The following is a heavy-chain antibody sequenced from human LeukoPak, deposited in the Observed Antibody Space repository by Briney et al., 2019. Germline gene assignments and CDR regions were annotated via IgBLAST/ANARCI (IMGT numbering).Heavy chain of an antibody. V-gene: IGHV3-7*01. J-gene: IGHJ4*02. D-gene: IGHD3-22*01. CDR2: IKEDGSDI. Sequence: GGSLRLSCVGSGFTFSSYWMNWVRQAPGKGLEWVSSIKEDGSDIYYVDSVKGRFTISRDNAKSSLYLQMKSLRGEDTAVYYCVRVVRPYSSVQVFGIWGQGTLVTVSS. CDR3: VRVVRPYSSVQVFGI. CDR1: GFTFSSYW.